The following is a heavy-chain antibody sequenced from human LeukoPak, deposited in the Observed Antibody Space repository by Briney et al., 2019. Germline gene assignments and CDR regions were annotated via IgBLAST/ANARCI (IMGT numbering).Heavy chain of an antibody. CDR2: IYYSGSI. V-gene: IGHV4-59*08. CDR1: GGSISSYY. CDR3: TKATQWLAFDY. J-gene: IGHJ4*02. D-gene: IGHD6-19*01. Sequence: KPSETLSLTCTVSGGSISSYYWSWIRQPPGKGLEWIGYIYYSGSINYNPSLKSRVTISVDTSKNQFSLKLRSVTAADTAVYYCTKATQWLAFDYWGRGTLVTVSS.